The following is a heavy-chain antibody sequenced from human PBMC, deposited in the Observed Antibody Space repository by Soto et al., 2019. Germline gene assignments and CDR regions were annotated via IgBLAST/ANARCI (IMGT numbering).Heavy chain of an antibody. D-gene: IGHD1-26*01. CDR1: GFTFSSYA. V-gene: IGHV3-30-3*01. J-gene: IGHJ6*02. Sequence: PGGSLRLSCAASGFTFSSYAMHWVRQAPGKGLEWVAVISYDGSNKYYADSVKGRFTISRDNSKNTLYLQMNSLRAEDTAVYYCARDGARSYWAYYGMDVWGQGTTVTVSS. CDR3: ARDGARSYWAYYGMDV. CDR2: ISYDGSNK.